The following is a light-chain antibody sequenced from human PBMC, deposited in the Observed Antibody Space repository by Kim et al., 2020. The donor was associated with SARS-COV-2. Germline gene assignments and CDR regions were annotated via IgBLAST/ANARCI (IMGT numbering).Light chain of an antibody. CDR2: YDS. Sequence: GKTARITCGGNNIGSKGVQWYQQKPGQAPVLVIYYDSDRPSGIPERFSGSNSGNTATLTISRVEAGDEADYFCQVWDGTSDHPGYVFGTGTKVTVL. CDR3: QVWDGTSDHPGYV. V-gene: IGLV3-21*04. J-gene: IGLJ1*01. CDR1: NIGSKG.